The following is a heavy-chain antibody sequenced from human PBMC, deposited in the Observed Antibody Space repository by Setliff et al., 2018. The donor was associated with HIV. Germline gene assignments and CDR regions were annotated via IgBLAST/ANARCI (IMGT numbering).Heavy chain of an antibody. Sequence: GGSLRLSCAASGFTFSSYGMHWVRQAPGKGLEWVAFIRYDGSNKYYADSVKGRFIISTDNAKNSLYLQMNSLRAEDTAVYYCAKARSRVQLWLNAPWGQGTLVTVSS. CDR3: AKARSRVQLWLNAP. J-gene: IGHJ4*02. V-gene: IGHV3-30*02. D-gene: IGHD5-18*01. CDR1: GFTFSSYG. CDR2: IRYDGSNK.